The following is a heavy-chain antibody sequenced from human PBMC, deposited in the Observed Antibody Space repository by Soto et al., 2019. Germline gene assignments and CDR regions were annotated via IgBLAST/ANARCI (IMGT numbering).Heavy chain of an antibody. J-gene: IGHJ4*02. CDR1: GLTLSSYA. CDR3: AKGFFCCGGCYSRHFDY. V-gene: IGHV3-23*01. D-gene: IGHD2-15*01. Sequence: GGSLRLSCVGHGLTLSSYAMSWVRQAPGKGLEWVSGISGSGASTDFADSVQGRFTTSRDNSENTLFLQMNSLRGEDTAVYYCAKGFFCCGGCYSRHFDYWGQGSLVTVSS. CDR2: ISGSGAST.